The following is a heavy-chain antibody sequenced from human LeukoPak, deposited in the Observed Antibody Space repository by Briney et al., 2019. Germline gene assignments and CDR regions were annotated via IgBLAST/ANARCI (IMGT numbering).Heavy chain of an antibody. J-gene: IGHJ3*02. CDR3: ARPNWKYGAYAFDI. D-gene: IGHD1-7*01. CDR1: GFTFSSYA. Sequence: GGSLRLSCAASGFTFSSYAMHWVRQAPGKGLEYVSAISSNGGSTYYANSVKGRFTISRDNSKNTLYLQMGSLRAEDMAVYYCARPNWKYGAYAFDIWGQGTMVTVSS. CDR2: ISSNGGST. V-gene: IGHV3-64*01.